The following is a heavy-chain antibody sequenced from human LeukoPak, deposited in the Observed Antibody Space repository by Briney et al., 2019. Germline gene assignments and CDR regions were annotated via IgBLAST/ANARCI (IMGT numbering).Heavy chain of an antibody. V-gene: IGHV4-59*01. D-gene: IGHD5-18*01. CDR3: ATSYEVDAFGI. CDR2: IYYSGST. CDR1: GVSISSYY. J-gene: IGHJ3*02. Sequence: SETLSLTCTVSGVSISSYYWSWIRQPPGKGLEWIGYIYYSGSTNYNPSLKSRVTISVDTSKNQFSLKLSSVTAADTAVYYCATSYEVDAFGIWGQGTMVTVSS.